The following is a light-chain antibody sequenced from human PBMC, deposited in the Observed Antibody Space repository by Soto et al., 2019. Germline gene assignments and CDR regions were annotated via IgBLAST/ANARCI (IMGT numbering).Light chain of an antibody. CDR3: QHLNGYPRT. CDR1: QGISTY. V-gene: IGKV1-9*01. CDR2: AAS. Sequence: DIQLTQSPSFLSASVGDRVTITCRASQGISTYLAWYQQEPGKAPKLLIYAASTLQSGVPSRFGGSGSGTEFTLTISSLQPEDFATYYCQHLNGYPRTFVQGTKVEIK. J-gene: IGKJ1*01.